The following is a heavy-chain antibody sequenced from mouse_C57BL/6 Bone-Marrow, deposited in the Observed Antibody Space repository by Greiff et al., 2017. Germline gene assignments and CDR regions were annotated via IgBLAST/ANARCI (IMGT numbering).Heavy chain of an antibody. D-gene: IGHD2-2*01. CDR2: ISGGGSYT. J-gene: IGHJ3*01. CDR1: GFTFSSYA. V-gene: IGHV5-4*01. CDR3: ARDAWLQPPFAY. Sequence: EVQLMQSGGGLVKPGASLKLSCAASGFTFSSYAMSWVRQTPEKRLEWVATISGGGSYTYYPDNVKGRFTISRDNAKNNLYLQISHLKSADTAVYYCARDAWLQPPFAYGGQGTLVTGTA.